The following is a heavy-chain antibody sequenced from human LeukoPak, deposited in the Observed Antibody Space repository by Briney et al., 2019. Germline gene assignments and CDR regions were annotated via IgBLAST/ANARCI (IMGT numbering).Heavy chain of an antibody. V-gene: IGHV3-23*01. CDR3: AKERGLSGSYPFDY. J-gene: IGHJ4*02. CDR2: ISGSGGST. D-gene: IGHD1-26*01. Sequence: GGSLRLSCAASGFTFSSYDMSWVRHAPGKGLEGVSAISGSGGSTYYADSVKGRFTMSRDNSKNTLYLQMNSLRAEDTAVYYCAKERGLSGSYPFDYWGQGTLVTVSS. CDR1: GFTFSSYD.